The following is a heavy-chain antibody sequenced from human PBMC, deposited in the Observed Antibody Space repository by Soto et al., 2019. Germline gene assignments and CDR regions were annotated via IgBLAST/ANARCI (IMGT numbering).Heavy chain of an antibody. CDR1: GGSFSGYY. CDR3: ARDKGAAARRRDWFDP. CDR2: INHSGST. J-gene: IGHJ5*02. V-gene: IGHV4-34*01. Sequence: SETLSLTCAVYGGSFSGYYWSWIRQPPGKGLEWIGEINHSGSTNYNPSLKSRVTISVDTSKNQFSLKLSSVTAADTAVYYCARDKGAAARRRDWFDPWGQGTLVTVSS. D-gene: IGHD6-13*01.